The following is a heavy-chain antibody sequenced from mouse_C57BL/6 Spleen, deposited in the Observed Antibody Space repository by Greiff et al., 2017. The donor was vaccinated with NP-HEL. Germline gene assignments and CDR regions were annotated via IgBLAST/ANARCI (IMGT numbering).Heavy chain of an antibody. CDR1: GYSITSGYY. Sequence: DVKLQESGPGLVKPSQSLSLTCSVTGYSITSGYYWNWIRQFPGNKLEWMGYISYDGSNNYNPSLKNRISITRDTSKNQFFLKLNSVTTEDTATYYCASDSSGSLAYWGQGTLVTVSA. D-gene: IGHD3-2*02. CDR3: ASDSSGSLAY. V-gene: IGHV3-6*01. CDR2: ISYDGSN. J-gene: IGHJ3*01.